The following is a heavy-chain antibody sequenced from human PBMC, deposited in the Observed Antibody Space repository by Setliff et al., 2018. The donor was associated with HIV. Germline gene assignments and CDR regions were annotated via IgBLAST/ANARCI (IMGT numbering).Heavy chain of an antibody. CDR1: SGSFCGYY. D-gene: IGHD1-26*01. V-gene: IGHV4-34*01. J-gene: IGHJ4*02. CDR3: ARYRRDDYYLTAYFDP. Sequence: PSETLSLTCVVYSGSFCGYYWSWIRQPPGKGLEWIGEINHHKHTDYNPSLKSRVTISVDTSKNQFSLKLSSLTAADTAVYYCARYRRDDYYLTAYFDPWGQGTLVTVSS. CDR2: INHHKHT.